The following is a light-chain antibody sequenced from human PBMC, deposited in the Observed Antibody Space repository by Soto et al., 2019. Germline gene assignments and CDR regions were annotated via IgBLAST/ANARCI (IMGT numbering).Light chain of an antibody. CDR3: QQRSNWPLT. V-gene: IGKV3-11*01. J-gene: IGKJ4*01. CDR1: QRVRSY. Sequence: EIVLTQSPATLSLSPGERATLSCRASQRVRSYLALYQQKPGQAPRLLIYDASNRATGIPARFSGSGSGTDFTLTISSLEPEDFAVYYCQQRSNWPLTFGGGTKVEIK. CDR2: DAS.